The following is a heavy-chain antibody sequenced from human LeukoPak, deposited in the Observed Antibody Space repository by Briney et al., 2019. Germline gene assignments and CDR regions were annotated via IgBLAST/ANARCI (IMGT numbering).Heavy chain of an antibody. Sequence: SETLSLTCAVYGGSFSGYYWSWIRRPPGKGLEWIGEINHSGSTNYNPSLKSRVTISVDTSKNQFSLKLSSVTAADTAVYYCARVSHYWGQGTLVTVSS. CDR1: GGSFSGYY. J-gene: IGHJ4*02. CDR3: ARVSHY. CDR2: INHSGST. V-gene: IGHV4-34*01.